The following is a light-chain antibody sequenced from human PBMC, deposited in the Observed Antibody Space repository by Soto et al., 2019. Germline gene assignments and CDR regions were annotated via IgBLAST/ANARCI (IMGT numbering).Light chain of an antibody. CDR1: QSVSSY. CDR3: QQYNTWPPKYT. CDR2: GAS. V-gene: IGKV3-15*01. Sequence: EIVMTQSPATLSVSPGGRATLSCRASQSVSSYLAWYQQRPGQPPRLLIYGASTRATGIPARFSGSGSGTEFSLPISSLQSEDFAVYYCQQYNTWPPKYTFGQGTKLEI. J-gene: IGKJ2*01.